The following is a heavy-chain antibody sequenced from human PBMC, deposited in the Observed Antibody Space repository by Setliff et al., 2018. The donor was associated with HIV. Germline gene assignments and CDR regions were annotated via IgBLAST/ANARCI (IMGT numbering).Heavy chain of an antibody. CDR1: GYSFTDYY. J-gene: IGHJ4*02. D-gene: IGHD3-10*01. CDR2: INPNSGGT. CDR3: ARSVLLWFGELHFDY. V-gene: IGHV1-2*02. Sequence: GASVKVSCKASGYSFTDYYMHWVRQAPGQGLEWMGWINPNSGGTNYAQKFQGRVTMTRDTSISTAYMELSRLRSDDTAVYYCARSVLLWFGELHFDYWGQGTLVTVSS.